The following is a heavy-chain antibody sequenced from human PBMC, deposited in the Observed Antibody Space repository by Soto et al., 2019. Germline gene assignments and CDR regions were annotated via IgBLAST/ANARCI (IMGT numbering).Heavy chain of an antibody. D-gene: IGHD1-26*01. CDR3: ARLGRITRPKYGMDV. V-gene: IGHV5-10-1*01. CDR1: GYSFTSYW. J-gene: IGHJ6*01. Sequence: PGESLKISCKGSGYSFTSYWISWVRQMPGKGLEWMGRIDPSDSYTNYSPSFQDHVTISADKSISTAYLQWSSLKASDTAMYYCARLGRITRPKYGMDVWRQGTTVTVSS. CDR2: IDPSDSYT.